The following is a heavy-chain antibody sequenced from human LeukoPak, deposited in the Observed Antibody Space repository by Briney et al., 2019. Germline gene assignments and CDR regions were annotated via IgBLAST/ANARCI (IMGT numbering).Heavy chain of an antibody. J-gene: IGHJ3*02. Sequence: GGSLRLSCAASGFTFDDYAMHWVRQAPGKGLEWVSGISWNSGSIGYADSVKGRFTISRDNAKNSLYLQMNSLRAEDTALYYCAKGLIEYGYRAFDIWGQGTMVTVSS. CDR3: AKGLIEYGYRAFDI. CDR1: GFTFDDYA. V-gene: IGHV3-9*01. CDR2: ISWNSGSI. D-gene: IGHD5-18*01.